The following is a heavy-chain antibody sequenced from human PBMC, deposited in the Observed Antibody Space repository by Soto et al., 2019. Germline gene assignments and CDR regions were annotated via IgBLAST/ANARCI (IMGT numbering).Heavy chain of an antibody. V-gene: IGHV3-30-3*01. CDR3: ARVRGSWYDLYYYGMDV. J-gene: IGHJ6*02. CDR2: ISYDGSNK. CDR1: GFTFSSYA. D-gene: IGHD6-13*01. Sequence: PGGSLRLSCAASGFTFSSYAMHWVRQAPGKGLEWVAVISYDGSNKYYADSVKGRFTISRDNSKNTLYLQMNSLRAEDTAVYYCARVRGSWYDLYYYGMDVWGQGTTVTVSS.